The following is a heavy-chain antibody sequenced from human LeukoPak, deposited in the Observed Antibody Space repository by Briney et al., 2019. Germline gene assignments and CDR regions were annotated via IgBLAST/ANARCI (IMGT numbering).Heavy chain of an antibody. Sequence: GGSLRLSCAASGFTFSSYEMNWVRQAAGKGVEWVSYISSSGSTIYYADSVKGRFTISRDNAKNSLYLQMNSLRAEDTAVYYCARQAYGDHGDYWGQGTLVTVSS. D-gene: IGHD4-17*01. CDR2: ISSSGSTI. J-gene: IGHJ4*02. CDR1: GFTFSSYE. V-gene: IGHV3-48*03. CDR3: ARQAYGDHGDY.